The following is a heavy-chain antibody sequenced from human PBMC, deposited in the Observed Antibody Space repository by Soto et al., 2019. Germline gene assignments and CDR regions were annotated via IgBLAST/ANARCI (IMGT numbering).Heavy chain of an antibody. V-gene: IGHV3-33*01. CDR2: IWSDGNNK. CDR1: GFTFNTYG. CDR3: ARIQLDTIMALDY. Sequence: QVQLVESGGGVVQPGRSLRLSCAASGFTFNTYGFHWVRQAPGKGQEWVAVIWSDGNNKYYADSVKGRFTISRDSSKNTLYLQMNSLRVEDTAVYYCARIQLDTIMALDYWGQGTLVTVSS. D-gene: IGHD1-1*01. J-gene: IGHJ4*02.